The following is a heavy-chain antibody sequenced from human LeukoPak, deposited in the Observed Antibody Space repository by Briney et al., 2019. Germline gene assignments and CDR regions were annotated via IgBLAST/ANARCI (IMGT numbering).Heavy chain of an antibody. J-gene: IGHJ4*02. CDR1: GGSFSSYY. CDR2: IYYTGST. D-gene: IGHD4-17*01. V-gene: IGHV4-59*08. CDR3: VRHATTYFFLDY. Sequence: SETLSLTCAVYGGSFSSYYWSWIRQPPGKGLEWIGYIYYTGSTNYNPSLKSRVTISVDTSENQFSLKLNSVTAADTAVYFCVRHATTYFFLDYWGQGTLVTVSS.